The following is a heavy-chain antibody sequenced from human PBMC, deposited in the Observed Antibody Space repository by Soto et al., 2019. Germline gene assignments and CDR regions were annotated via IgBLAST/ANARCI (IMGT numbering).Heavy chain of an antibody. CDR3: ARSQEIGTHFFDP. CDR1: GLTLCGFD. V-gene: IGHV3-13*01. D-gene: IGHD6-13*01. CDR2: IGTAGDT. J-gene: IGHJ5*02. Sequence: PXGALRVTWEASGLTLCGFDMHWVRQPTGKGLEWVSSIGTAGDTYYAVSVKGRFTISRDNARNSLSLQMNSLRAGDMAVYFCARSQEIGTHFFDPWAQGTQVTVSS.